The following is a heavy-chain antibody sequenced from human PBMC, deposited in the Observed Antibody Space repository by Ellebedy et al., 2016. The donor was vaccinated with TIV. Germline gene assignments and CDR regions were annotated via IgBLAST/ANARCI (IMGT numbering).Heavy chain of an antibody. CDR1: GFTFSIYW. CDR3: ARAGSIGSVDY. J-gene: IGHJ4*02. CDR2: IDNSGRNT. V-gene: IGHV3-7*03. D-gene: IGHD3-10*01. Sequence: PGGSLRLSCAASGFTFSIYWMSWVRQTPGKGLEWVANIDNSGRNTYYVDSVNGRFTISRDNAKNSLSLQMNSLRVEDTAVYFCARAGSIGSVDYWGQGTPVTVSS.